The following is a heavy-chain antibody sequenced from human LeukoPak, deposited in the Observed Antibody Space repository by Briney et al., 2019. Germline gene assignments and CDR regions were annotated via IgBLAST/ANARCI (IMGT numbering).Heavy chain of an antibody. V-gene: IGHV1-46*01. D-gene: IGHD2-21*02. J-gene: IGHJ4*02. CDR3: ARVDVTFGLIGDY. Sequence: AXXKVSCKASGYTFSSYFMHWVRQAPGQGLEWMGIINPSDGSTSYERELQGRVTMTRDKSTGTVYMELSGLRSEDTAVYYCARVDVTFGLIGDYWGQGTLVTVSS. CDR2: INPSDGST. CDR1: GYTFSSYF.